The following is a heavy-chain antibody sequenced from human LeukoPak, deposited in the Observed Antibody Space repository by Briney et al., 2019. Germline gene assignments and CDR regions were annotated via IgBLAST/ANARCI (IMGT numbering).Heavy chain of an antibody. J-gene: IGHJ6*03. Sequence: PGRSLRLSCAASGFTFSSYGMHWVRQAPGKGLEWVAVISFDASNKYYADSVKGRFTISRDNSKNTLYLQMNSLRAEDTALYYCARDRGGIGYYMDVWGKGTTVTVSS. D-gene: IGHD3-16*02. CDR2: ISFDASNK. V-gene: IGHV3-30*03. CDR3: ARDRGGIGYYMDV. CDR1: GFTFSSYG.